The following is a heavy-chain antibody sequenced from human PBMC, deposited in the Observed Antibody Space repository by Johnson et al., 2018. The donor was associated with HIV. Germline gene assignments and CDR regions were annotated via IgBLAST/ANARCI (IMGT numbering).Heavy chain of an antibody. D-gene: IGHD5-12*01. CDR2: ISSSGSTI. J-gene: IGHJ3*02. Sequence: VQLVESGGGLVQPGVSLRLSCAASGFTFSNAWMSWVRQAPGKGLEWVSYISSSGSTIYYADSVKGRFTISRDNAKNSLFLQMNSLTAEATAVYYCARLVATKDYAFDIWGQGTLVTVSS. V-gene: IGHV3-11*04. CDR3: ARLVATKDYAFDI. CDR1: GFTFSNAW.